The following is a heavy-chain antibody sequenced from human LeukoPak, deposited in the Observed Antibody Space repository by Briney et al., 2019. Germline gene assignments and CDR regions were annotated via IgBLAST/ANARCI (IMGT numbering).Heavy chain of an antibody. D-gene: IGHD5-24*01. Sequence: GGSLRLSCAASGFTFRSYWMSWVRLAPGKGLEWVANIKGDGSEKWYADSVKGRFTISRDNAQNSVHLQMNGLRAEDTAVYHCARDEYRSRWLHPWGQGTLVTVTS. CDR1: GFTFRSYW. CDR3: ARDEYRSRWLHP. J-gene: IGHJ5*02. CDR2: IKGDGSEK. V-gene: IGHV3-7*01.